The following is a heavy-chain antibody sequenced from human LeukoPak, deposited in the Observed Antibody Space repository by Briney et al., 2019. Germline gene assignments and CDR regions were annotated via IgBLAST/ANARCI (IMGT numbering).Heavy chain of an antibody. CDR1: GFHFQYAW. CDR3: ARVRPGELPLAY. Sequence: PGGSLRLSCAGSGFHFQYAWMTWVRQAPGKGLEWVANIKPDGSEKFYADSLRGRFTISRDNAKNSLYLQMNSLRAEDTAVYYCARVRPGELPLAYWGQGTLVTVSS. J-gene: IGHJ4*02. V-gene: IGHV3-7*04. D-gene: IGHD3-10*01. CDR2: IKPDGSEK.